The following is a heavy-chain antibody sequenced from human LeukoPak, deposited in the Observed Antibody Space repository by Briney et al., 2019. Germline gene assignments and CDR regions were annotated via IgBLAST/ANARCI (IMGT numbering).Heavy chain of an antibody. V-gene: IGHV4-34*01. D-gene: IGHD3-10*01. J-gene: IGHJ4*02. CDR3: ARPRLPSPYGSESYYNR. Sequence: SETLSLTCAVYGGSFSGYYWGWIRQPPGKGLEWIGEINHSGSTNYNPSLKSRVTISVDTSKNQFSLKLSSVTAADTAVYYCARPRLPSPYGSESYYNRWGQGTLVTVSS. CDR1: GGSFSGYY. CDR2: INHSGST.